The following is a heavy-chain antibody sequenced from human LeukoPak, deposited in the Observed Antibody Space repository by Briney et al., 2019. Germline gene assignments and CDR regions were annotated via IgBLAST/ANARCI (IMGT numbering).Heavy chain of an antibody. CDR1: GFTFDDYI. J-gene: IGHJ3*02. CDR3: GRESTNAFDI. V-gene: IGHV3-49*04. CDR2: IRSKAYGGTT. Sequence: PGGSLRLSCTASGFTFDDYIMNWVRQAPGKGLEWVGFIRSKAYGGTTEYAASVKGRFIISRDDSKSIAYLQMNSLKSEDTAVYYCGRESTNAFDIWGQGTMVTVSS.